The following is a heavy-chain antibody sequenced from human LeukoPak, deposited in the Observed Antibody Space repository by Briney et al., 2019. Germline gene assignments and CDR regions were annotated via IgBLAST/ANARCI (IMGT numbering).Heavy chain of an antibody. V-gene: IGHV3-21*01. Sequence: GGSLRLSCAASGFTFSSYSMNWVRQAPGKGLEWVSSISGSSSYINYADSVKGRFTISRDNAQNSLFLQLNSLRAEDTAVYYCARDRKGGDYWGQGTLVTVSS. CDR3: ARDRKGGDY. D-gene: IGHD3-16*01. CDR1: GFTFSSYS. CDR2: ISGSSSYI. J-gene: IGHJ4*02.